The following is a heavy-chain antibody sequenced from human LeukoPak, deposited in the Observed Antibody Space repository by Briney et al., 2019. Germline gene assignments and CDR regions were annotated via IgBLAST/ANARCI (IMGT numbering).Heavy chain of an antibody. D-gene: IGHD2-15*01. CDR1: GGSISRSNW. Sequence: SETLSLTCAVSGGSISRSNWWSWVRQPPGKGLEWIGEIYHSGSTNYNPSLKSRVTISVDKSKNQFSLKLNSVTAADTAVYYCARAFLVGYSPEEYFFDYWGQGNLVTVSS. V-gene: IGHV4-4*02. CDR3: ARAFLVGYSPEEYFFDY. CDR2: IYHSGST. J-gene: IGHJ4*02.